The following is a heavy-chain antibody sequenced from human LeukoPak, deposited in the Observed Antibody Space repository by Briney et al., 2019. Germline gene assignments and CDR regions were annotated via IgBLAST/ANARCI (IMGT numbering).Heavy chain of an antibody. D-gene: IGHD1-26*01. CDR3: ATHTPGARPYAFDI. CDR2: ITPIFGTA. Sequence: GASVKVSCKASGGTFSSYAISWVRQAPGQGLEWMGRITPIFGTANYAQKFQGRVTITTDESTSTAYMELSSLRSEDTAVYYCATHTPGARPYAFDIWGQGTMVTVSS. J-gene: IGHJ3*02. CDR1: GGTFSSYA. V-gene: IGHV1-69*05.